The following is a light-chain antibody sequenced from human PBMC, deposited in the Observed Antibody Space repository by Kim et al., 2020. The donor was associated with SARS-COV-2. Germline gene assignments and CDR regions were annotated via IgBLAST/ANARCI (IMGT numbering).Light chain of an antibody. J-gene: IGLJ1*01. CDR2: SNN. CDR3: AAWDGSLNGYV. CDR1: SYNSGSRI. V-gene: IGLV1-44*01. Sequence: GQSVTVSCSGSSYNSGSRIVNWYQQLPETAPKLLIYSNNQRPSGVPDRFAGSKSGTAGSLAISGLQSEDEADYYCAAWDGSLNGYVFGTGTKVTVL.